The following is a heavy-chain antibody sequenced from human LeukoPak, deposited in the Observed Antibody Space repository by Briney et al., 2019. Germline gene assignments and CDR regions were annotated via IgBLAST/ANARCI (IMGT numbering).Heavy chain of an antibody. CDR1: GFTFSDYN. CDR2: ISSSGSTI. V-gene: IGHV3-11*01. CDR3: ARLVVVAATGGYYMDV. D-gene: IGHD2-15*01. J-gene: IGHJ6*03. Sequence: GGSLRLSVAAPGFTFSDYNRSWIRQAPGKGLGWVSYISSSGSTIYYADSVKGRFTISRDNAKNSLYLQMNSLRAEDTAVYYCARLVVVAATGGYYMDVWGKGTTVTVSS.